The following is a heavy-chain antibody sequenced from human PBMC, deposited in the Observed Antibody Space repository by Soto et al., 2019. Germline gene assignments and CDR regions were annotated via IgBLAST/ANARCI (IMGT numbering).Heavy chain of an antibody. D-gene: IGHD6-13*01. J-gene: IGHJ4*02. CDR2: ISYDGSSK. V-gene: IGHV3-30*18. CDR1: GFSFRTYG. Sequence: QLQLVESGGGVVQPGRSLRLSCAASGFSFRTYGMHWVRQAPGKGPEWVADISYDGSSKYYADSVKGRFTISRDNSKNTLYLQMNSLRAEDTAVYHCAKDEVSWYLDCWGQGTLVTVSS. CDR3: AKDEVSWYLDC.